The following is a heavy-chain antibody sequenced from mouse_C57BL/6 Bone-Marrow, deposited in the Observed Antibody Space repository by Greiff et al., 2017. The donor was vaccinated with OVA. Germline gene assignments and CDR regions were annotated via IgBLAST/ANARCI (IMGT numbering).Heavy chain of an antibody. CDR1: GYTFTSYD. Sequence: VQLQQSGPELVKPGASVKLSCKASGYTFTSYDINWVQQRPGQGLEWIGWIYPRDGSTKYNEKFKGKATLTVDTSSSTAYMELHSLTSEDSAVYFCARSWGITTVVDYFDYWGQGTTLTVSS. CDR2: IYPRDGST. CDR3: ARSWGITTVVDYFDY. D-gene: IGHD1-1*01. J-gene: IGHJ2*01. V-gene: IGHV1-85*01.